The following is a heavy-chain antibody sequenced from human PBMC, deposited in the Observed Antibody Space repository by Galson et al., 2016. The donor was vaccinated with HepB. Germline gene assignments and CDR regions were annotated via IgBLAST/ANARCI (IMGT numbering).Heavy chain of an antibody. J-gene: IGHJ5*02. CDR2: IIPIIDIA. Sequence: SVKVSCKASGGTFSSYAISWVRQAPGQGLEWMGRIIPIIDIANYAQKFQGRVTVTADKSTSTAYMELSSLRSEDTAVYYCARRGEPSRSGFDPWGQGTLVTVSS. CDR1: GGTFSSYA. CDR3: ARRGEPSRSGFDP. V-gene: IGHV1-69*04. D-gene: IGHD1-14*01.